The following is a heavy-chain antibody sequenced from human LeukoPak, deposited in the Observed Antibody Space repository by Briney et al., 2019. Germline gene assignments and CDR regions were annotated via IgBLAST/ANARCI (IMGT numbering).Heavy chain of an antibody. CDR3: ARPEGRNDGFDI. CDR2: IYTSGST. J-gene: IGHJ3*02. CDR1: GGSISSGSYY. Sequence: TSETLSLTCSVSGGSISSGSYYWSWIRQPAGKGLEWIGRIYTSGSTNYNPSLKSRVTISVDTAKNQFSLKLSSVTAADTAVYYCARPEGRNDGFDIWGQGTMVTVSS. V-gene: IGHV4-61*02.